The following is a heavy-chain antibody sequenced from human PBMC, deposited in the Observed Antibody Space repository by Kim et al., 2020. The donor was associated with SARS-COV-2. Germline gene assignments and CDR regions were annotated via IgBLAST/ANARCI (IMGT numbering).Heavy chain of an antibody. Sequence: GGSLRLSCAASGFTFSNYEMNWVRQAPGKGLEWVSYITASGDTTHYADSVKGRFTVSRDNAKDSLFLQMSSLRVEDTAVYYCARDRHAIGQRFDSWGQGTLVTVSS. CDR2: ITASGDTT. D-gene: IGHD2-2*01. V-gene: IGHV3-48*03. CDR1: GFTFSNYE. CDR3: ARDRHAIGQRFDS. J-gene: IGHJ5*01.